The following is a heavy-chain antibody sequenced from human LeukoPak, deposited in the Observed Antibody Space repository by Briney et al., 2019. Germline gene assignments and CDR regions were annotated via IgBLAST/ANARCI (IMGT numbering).Heavy chain of an antibody. CDR2: INPNSGGT. CDR1: GYTFTGYY. V-gene: IGHV1-2*02. CDR3: ARDKGYCSNGVCYSNCYYMDV. J-gene: IGHJ6*03. D-gene: IGHD2-8*01. Sequence: GASVKVSCKASGYTFTGYYMHWVRQAPGQGLEWMGWINPNSGGTNYAQKFQGRVTMTRDTSISTAYMELSRLRSDDTAVYYCARDKGYCSNGVCYSNCYYMDVWGKGTTVTVSS.